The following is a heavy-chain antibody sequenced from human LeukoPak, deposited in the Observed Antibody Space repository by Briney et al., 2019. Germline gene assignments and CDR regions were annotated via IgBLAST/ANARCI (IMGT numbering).Heavy chain of an antibody. J-gene: IGHJ4*02. Sequence: ASVKVSCKASGYTFTNYAMNWVRQAPGQRLEWVGWINTGNGNTKYSQKFQGRLTITRDTSATTAYMELSSLRSEDTAVYYCVKGIAVAGIHFFDYWGQGTLVIVSS. V-gene: IGHV1-3*04. D-gene: IGHD6-19*01. CDR3: VKGIAVAGIHFFDY. CDR2: INTGNGNT. CDR1: GYTFTNYA.